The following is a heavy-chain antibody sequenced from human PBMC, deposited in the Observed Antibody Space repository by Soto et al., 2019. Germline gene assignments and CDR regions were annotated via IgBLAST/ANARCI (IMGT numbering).Heavy chain of an antibody. CDR1: GYSFTSYW. J-gene: IGHJ6*03. Sequence: PRESLKISCKGSGYSFTSYWIGWVRQMPGKGLEWMGIIYPGDSDTRYSPSFQGQVTISADKSISTAYLQWSSLKASDTAMYYCARLGCSSTSCYSGLDYYYYMDVWGKRTTVTVSS. CDR2: IYPGDSDT. D-gene: IGHD2-2*02. CDR3: ARLGCSSTSCYSGLDYYYYMDV. V-gene: IGHV5-51*01.